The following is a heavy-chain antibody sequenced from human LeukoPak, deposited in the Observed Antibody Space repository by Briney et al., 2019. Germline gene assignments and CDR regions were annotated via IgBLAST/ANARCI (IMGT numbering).Heavy chain of an antibody. CDR3: AKTLRELSGGAFDI. CDR1: GFTFSSYG. D-gene: IGHD1-26*01. Sequence: GGSLRLSCAASGFTFSSYGMHWVRQAPGKGLEWVAFIRYDGSNKYYADSVKGRFTISRDNSKNTLYLQMNSLRAEDTAVYHCAKTLRELSGGAFDIWGQGTMVTVSS. CDR2: IRYDGSNK. V-gene: IGHV3-30*02. J-gene: IGHJ3*02.